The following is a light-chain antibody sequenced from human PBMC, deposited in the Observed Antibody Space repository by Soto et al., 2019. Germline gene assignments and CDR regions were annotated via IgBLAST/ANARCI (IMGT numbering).Light chain of an antibody. J-gene: IGKJ4*01. CDR3: QQYYSTPLT. CDR2: WAS. CDR1: QSVLYSSNNNNY. V-gene: IGKV4-1*01. Sequence: DLVLTPSPDSLAVSLGERATINCKSSQSVLYSSNNNNYLAWYQQKPGQPPRLLIYWASTRESGVPDRFSGSGSGTDFTLTISSLQAEDVAVYYCQQYYSTPLTFGGGTKVDIK.